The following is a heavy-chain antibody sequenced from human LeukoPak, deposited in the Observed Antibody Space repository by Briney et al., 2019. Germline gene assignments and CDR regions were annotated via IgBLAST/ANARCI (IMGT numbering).Heavy chain of an antibody. J-gene: IGHJ4*02. Sequence: GGSLRLSCAASGFTFSDYYMSWIRQAPGKGLEWVSVISGSGGSTSYADSVKGRFTISRDNSKNTLYLQMNSLRAEDTAVYYCAKATGYSYGYDFDYWGQGTLVTVSS. CDR3: AKATGYSYGYDFDY. CDR2: ISGSGGST. V-gene: IGHV3-23*01. CDR1: GFTFSDYY. D-gene: IGHD5-18*01.